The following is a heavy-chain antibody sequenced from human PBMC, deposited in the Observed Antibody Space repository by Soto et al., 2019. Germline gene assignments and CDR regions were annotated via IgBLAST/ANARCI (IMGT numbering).Heavy chain of an antibody. Sequence: PGGSLRLSCAASGFTFSSYGMHWVRQAPGKGLEWVAVIWYDGSNKYYADSVKGRFTISRDNSKNTLYLQMNSLRAEDTAVYYCAKTIEESSSPYYYYYYGMDVWGQGTTVTVSS. V-gene: IGHV3-30*02. CDR1: GFTFSSYG. D-gene: IGHD6-6*01. CDR3: AKTIEESSSPYYYYYYGMDV. J-gene: IGHJ6*02. CDR2: IWYDGSNK.